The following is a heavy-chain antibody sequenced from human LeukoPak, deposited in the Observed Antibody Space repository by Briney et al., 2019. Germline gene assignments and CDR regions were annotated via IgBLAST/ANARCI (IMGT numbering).Heavy chain of an antibody. CDR3: ARHGVSNYAYFDY. D-gene: IGHD4-11*01. V-gene: IGHV4-38-2*01. J-gene: IGHJ4*02. CDR1: GYSLSSGYY. CDR2: IYHSGSP. Sequence: PPETLSLTCAVSGYSLSSGYYWGWIRQPPGKGLEWIGSIYHSGSPYYNPSLKSRVTISVDTSKNQFSLKLSSVTAADTAVYYCARHGVSNYAYFDYWGQGTLVTVSS.